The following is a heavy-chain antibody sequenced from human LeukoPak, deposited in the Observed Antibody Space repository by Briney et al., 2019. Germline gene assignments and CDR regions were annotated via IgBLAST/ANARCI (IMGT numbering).Heavy chain of an antibody. CDR1: GFTFSSYA. Sequence: GGSLRLSCAASGFTFSSYAMSWVRQAPGKGLEWVSDISGSGGRTYYADSVKGRFTISRDNSKKTLYLQMNSLRAEDTAVYYCARDEAAPKWELLTDYWGQGTLVTVSS. D-gene: IGHD1-26*01. J-gene: IGHJ4*02. V-gene: IGHV3-23*01. CDR3: ARDEAAPKWELLTDY. CDR2: ISGSGGRT.